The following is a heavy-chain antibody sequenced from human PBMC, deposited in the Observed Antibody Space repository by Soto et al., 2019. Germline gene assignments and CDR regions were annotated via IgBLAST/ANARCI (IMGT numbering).Heavy chain of an antibody. J-gene: IGHJ1*01. Sequence: SESLSLTCAVYRVAFIVYDLSWILQPPWKGLEWIGDINHSGSTNYNPSLKSRVTISVDTSKNQFSLKLSSVTAADTAVYYCARRVTTYGKFEPVSKQWGRGNLGT. CDR1: RVAFIVYD. CDR2: INHSGST. D-gene: IGHD4-4*01. CDR3: ARRVTTYGKFEPVSKQ. V-gene: IGHV4-34*01.